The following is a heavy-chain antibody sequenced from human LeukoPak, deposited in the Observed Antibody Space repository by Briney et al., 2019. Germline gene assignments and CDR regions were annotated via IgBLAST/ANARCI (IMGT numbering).Heavy chain of an antibody. D-gene: IGHD5-18*01. CDR3: AKGVTAMNYYFDY. J-gene: IGHJ4*02. V-gene: IGHV3-30*18. Sequence: GRSLRLSCAASGFTFSSYGMHWVRQAPGKGLEWVAVISYDGSNKYYADSVKGRFTISRDNSKNTLYLQMNSLRAEGTAVYYCAKGVTAMNYYFDYWGQGTLVTVSS. CDR1: GFTFSSYG. CDR2: ISYDGSNK.